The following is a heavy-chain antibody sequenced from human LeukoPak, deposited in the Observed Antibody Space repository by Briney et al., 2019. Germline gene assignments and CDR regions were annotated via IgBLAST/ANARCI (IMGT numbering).Heavy chain of an antibody. V-gene: IGHV3-64D*06. Sequence: GGSLRLSCSASGFTFSSYAMHWVRQAPGKGLEYVSAISSNGGSTYYADSVKGRFTISRDNSKNTLYLQMSSLRAEDTAVYYCVKTGVRGVMPYYFDYWGQGTLVTVSS. J-gene: IGHJ4*02. CDR3: VKTGVRGVMPYYFDY. CDR2: ISSNGGST. D-gene: IGHD3-10*01. CDR1: GFTFSSYA.